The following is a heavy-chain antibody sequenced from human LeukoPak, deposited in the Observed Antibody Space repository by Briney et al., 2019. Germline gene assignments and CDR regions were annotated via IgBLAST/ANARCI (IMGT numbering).Heavy chain of an antibody. CDR1: GFTFSSYS. Sequence: GGSLRLSCAASGFTFSSYSRNLVRHAPWTGLSLVSSISSSSSYIYYADSVKGRSTISRDNAKNSLYLQMSGLRVEDTAVYYCAKQAFGDYLYYFDHWGQGTLVTVSS. CDR3: AKQAFGDYLYYFDH. CDR2: ISSSSSYI. V-gene: IGHV3-21*04. J-gene: IGHJ4*02. D-gene: IGHD4-17*01.